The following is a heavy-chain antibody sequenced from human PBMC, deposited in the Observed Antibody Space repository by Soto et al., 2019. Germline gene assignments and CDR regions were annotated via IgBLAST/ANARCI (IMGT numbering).Heavy chain of an antibody. CDR1: GYTFASHY. Sequence: ASVKVSCKASGYTFASHYIHWVRQAPGQGLEWMGIINPSGGTATYTQKFQGRVTMTTDTSTNSVFMEMNTLKTDDTAVYYCARDRWGPPDYWGQ. CDR2: INPSGGTA. D-gene: IGHD2-21*02. J-gene: IGHJ4*01. V-gene: IGHV1-46*01. CDR3: ARDRWGPPDY.